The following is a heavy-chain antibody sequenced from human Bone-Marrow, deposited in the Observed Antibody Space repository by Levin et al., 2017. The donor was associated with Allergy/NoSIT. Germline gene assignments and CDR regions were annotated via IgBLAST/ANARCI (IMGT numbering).Heavy chain of an antibody. CDR1: GGSISSYGYY. CDR2: IYYSGST. Sequence: ESLKISCTVSGGSISSYGYYWGWIRQPPGKGLEWIGNIYYSGSTYYNPSLKSRVTISADTSKNQFSLKLSSVTAADTAVFYCARQPATFIYYYIDVWGKGTTVTVSS. J-gene: IGHJ6*03. CDR3: ARQPATFIYYYIDV. V-gene: IGHV4-39*01.